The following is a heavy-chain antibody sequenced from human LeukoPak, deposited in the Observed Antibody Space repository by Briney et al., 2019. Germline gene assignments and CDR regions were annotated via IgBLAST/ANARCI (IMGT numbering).Heavy chain of an antibody. D-gene: IGHD6-13*01. CDR1: GGSISSGSYY. CDR2: IYTSGST. Sequence: SETLSLTCTVSGGSISSGSYYWSWIRQPAGKGLEWIGRIYTSGSTNYNPSLKSRVTISVDTSKNQFSLKLSSVTAADTAVYYCASGMAAAGDYYYGMDVWGQGTTVTVSS. V-gene: IGHV4-61*02. J-gene: IGHJ6*02. CDR3: ASGMAAAGDYYYGMDV.